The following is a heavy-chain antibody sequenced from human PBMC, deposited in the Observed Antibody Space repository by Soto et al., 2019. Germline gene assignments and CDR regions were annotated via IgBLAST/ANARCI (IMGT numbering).Heavy chain of an antibody. CDR3: AKDIAGSGGDAFDI. CDR1: GFTFDDYA. D-gene: IGHD3-10*01. CDR2: ISWNSGSI. V-gene: IGHV3-9*01. Sequence: PGGSLRLSCAASGFTFDDYAMHWVRQAPGKGLEWVSGISWNSGSIGYADSVKGRFTISRDNAKNSLYLQMNSLRAEDTALYYCAKDIAGSGGDAFDIWGQGTMVTVSS. J-gene: IGHJ3*02.